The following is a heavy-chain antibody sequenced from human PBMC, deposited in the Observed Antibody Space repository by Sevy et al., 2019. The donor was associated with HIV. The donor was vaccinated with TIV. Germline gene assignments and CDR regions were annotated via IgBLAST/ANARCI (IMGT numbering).Heavy chain of an antibody. Sequence: GGSLRLSCAASGFTFSGSAMQWVRQASGKGLEWVGRIRSKGNSYATAYAASVKGRFTISRDDSKNTVYLQMNSLKTEDTAVYYCTRGGARDSSSWYDYFDYWGQGTLVTVPS. CDR1: GFTFSGSA. CDR3: TRGGARDSSSWYDYFDY. CDR2: IRSKGNSYAT. V-gene: IGHV3-73*01. D-gene: IGHD6-13*01. J-gene: IGHJ4*02.